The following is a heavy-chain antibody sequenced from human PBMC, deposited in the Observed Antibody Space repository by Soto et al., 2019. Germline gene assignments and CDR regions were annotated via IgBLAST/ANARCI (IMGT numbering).Heavy chain of an antibody. D-gene: IGHD6-13*01. Sequence: EVQLVESGGGLVQPGRSLRLSCAPSGFTFDDYAMHWVRQAPGKGLEWVSGISWNSGTIGYADSVKGRFTISRDNAKNSLYLQMNSLRAEDTAFYYCAKSRQQLATPFDHWGQGTLVTVSS. CDR3: AKSRQQLATPFDH. CDR1: GFTFDDYA. CDR2: ISWNSGTI. V-gene: IGHV3-9*01. J-gene: IGHJ4*02.